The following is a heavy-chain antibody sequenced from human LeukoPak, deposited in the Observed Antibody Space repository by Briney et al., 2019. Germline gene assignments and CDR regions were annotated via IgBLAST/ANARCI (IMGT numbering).Heavy chain of an antibody. Sequence: GGSLRLSCAASGFTFSSYAMSWVRQAPGKGLEWVSAISGSGGSTYYADSVKGRFTISRDNSKNTLYLQMNSLRAEDTAVYYCARVVGATPGYFDYWGQGTLVTVSS. CDR2: ISGSGGST. CDR3: ARVVGATPGYFDY. V-gene: IGHV3-23*01. J-gene: IGHJ4*02. D-gene: IGHD1-26*01. CDR1: GFTFSSYA.